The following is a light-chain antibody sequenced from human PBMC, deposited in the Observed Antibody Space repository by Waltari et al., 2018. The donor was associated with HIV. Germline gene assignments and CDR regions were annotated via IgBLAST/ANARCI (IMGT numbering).Light chain of an antibody. CDR1: RSPLERHS. J-gene: IGLJ1*01. Sequence: QSVLTQPPSVSAAPGQGVTISCSADRSPLERHSVSLYKLVPGTSPKLLIYDTYQRPSGIPARFSGSRSGTSVALIITGLQTGDEADYFCATWDESLTSFVFGDATTVT. CDR3: ATWDESLTSFV. CDR2: DTY. V-gene: IGLV1-51*01.